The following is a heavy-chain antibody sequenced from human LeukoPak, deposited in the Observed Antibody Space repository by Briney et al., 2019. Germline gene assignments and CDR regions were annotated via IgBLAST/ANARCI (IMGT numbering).Heavy chain of an antibody. D-gene: IGHD2-2*01. J-gene: IGHJ6*02. V-gene: IGHV1-69*13. CDR2: IIPIHGTA. Sequence: SVKVSCKTSGGTFSSYTINWVRQAPGQGLEWMGGIIPIHGTANYAQKFQGRATITADESTGTGYMELSSLRSEDTAVYYCARGLYCSSSTSCYDYGMDVWGQGTTVTVSS. CDR3: ARGLYCSSSTSCYDYGMDV. CDR1: GGTFSSYT.